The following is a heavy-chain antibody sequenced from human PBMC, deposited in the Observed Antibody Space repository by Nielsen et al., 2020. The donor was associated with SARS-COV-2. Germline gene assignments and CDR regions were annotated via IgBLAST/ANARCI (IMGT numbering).Heavy chain of an antibody. CDR3: ARGFDP. Sequence: GSLRLSCVVSGFTFSDFTMHWIRQPPGKGLEWIGYIYYSGSTNYNPSLKSRVTISVDTSKNQFSLKLSSVTAADTAVYYCARGFDPWGQGTLVTVSS. J-gene: IGHJ5*02. V-gene: IGHV4-59*08. CDR1: GFTFSDFT. CDR2: IYYSGST.